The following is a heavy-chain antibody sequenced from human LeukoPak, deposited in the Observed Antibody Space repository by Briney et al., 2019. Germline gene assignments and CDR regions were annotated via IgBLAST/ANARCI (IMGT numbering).Heavy chain of an antibody. J-gene: IGHJ5*02. CDR3: ARVKGEGYCSSTSCRNWFDP. Sequence: ASVKVSCKASGCTFTGYYMHWVRQAPGHRLEWMGWINPNSGGTIYAQKFQGRVTMTRDTSISTAYMELSRLRSDDTAVYYCARVKGEGYCSSTSCRNWFDPWGQGTLVTVSS. CDR1: GCTFTGYY. CDR2: INPNSGGT. D-gene: IGHD2-2*01. V-gene: IGHV1-2*02.